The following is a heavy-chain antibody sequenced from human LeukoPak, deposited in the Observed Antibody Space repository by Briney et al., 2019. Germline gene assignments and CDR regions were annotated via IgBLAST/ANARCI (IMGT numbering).Heavy chain of an antibody. J-gene: IGHJ4*02. D-gene: IGHD3-22*01. CDR1: EFTFSSYA. V-gene: IGHV3-23*01. Sequence: GGSLRLSCAASEFTFSSYAMSWVRQAPGKGLDWVSAISGSGGSTYYADSVKGRFTISRDNSRNTLNLQMNSLRAEDMAVYYCAKDQFDSISMIVWGQGTLVTVSS. CDR2: ISGSGGST. CDR3: AKDQFDSISMIV.